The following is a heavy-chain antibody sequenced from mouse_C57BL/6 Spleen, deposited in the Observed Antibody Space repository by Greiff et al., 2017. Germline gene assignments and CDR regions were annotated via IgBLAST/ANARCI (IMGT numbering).Heavy chain of an antibody. D-gene: IGHD2-3*01. CDR2: INPSTGGT. CDR3: ARDDCYYVLDY. V-gene: IGHV1-42*01. J-gene: IGHJ2*01. CDR1: GYSFTGYY. Sequence: VQLQQSGPELVKPGASVKISCKASGYSFTGYYMNWVKQSPEKSLEWIGEINPSTGGTNSNQKFKAKATLTVDKSSSTAYMQLKSLTSEDSAVYYCARDDCYYVLDYWGQGTTLTGSS.